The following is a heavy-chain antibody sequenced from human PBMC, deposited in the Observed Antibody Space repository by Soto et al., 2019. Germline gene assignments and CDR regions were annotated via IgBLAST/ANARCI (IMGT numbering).Heavy chain of an antibody. CDR3: GREVWDY. CDR1: GYTFTSYA. J-gene: IGHJ4*02. D-gene: IGHD2-21*01. Sequence: QVQLVQSGAEVKKPGASVKVSCKASGYTFTSYAMHWVRQAPGQRLEWMGWINAGNGNTKYSQKFQGIVTITRDTSASTAYMARSSLRSEDTAVYYCGREVWDYWGQGTLVTVSS. V-gene: IGHV1-3*01. CDR2: INAGNGNT.